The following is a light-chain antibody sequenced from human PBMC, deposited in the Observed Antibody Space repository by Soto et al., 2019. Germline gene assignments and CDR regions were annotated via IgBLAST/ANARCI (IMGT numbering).Light chain of an antibody. J-gene: IGLJ2*01. V-gene: IGLV1-40*01. Sequence: QSVMTQPPSVSGAPGRRVTMSCTGSSSNIGAGYDVHWYHQLPGTAPKLLIYGNSNRPSGVPDRFSGSKSGTSASLAITGLQAEDEADYYCQSYDSSLSGSVFGGGTKLTVL. CDR1: SSNIGAGYD. CDR3: QSYDSSLSGSV. CDR2: GNS.